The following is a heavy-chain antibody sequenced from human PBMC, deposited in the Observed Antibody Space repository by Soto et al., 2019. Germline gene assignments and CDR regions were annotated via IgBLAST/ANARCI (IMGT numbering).Heavy chain of an antibody. Sequence: QVQLQESGPGLVKPSQTLSLTCTVSGGSITSSGYYWSWIRQHPGEGLEWFGFASNSGSTSYNPSLKSRITRSVDTSSNQFSLNLKSVTAADTAVYYCARGGGSTKVDYWGQGTLVTVSP. CDR2: ASNSGST. D-gene: IGHD2-2*01. CDR3: ARGGGSTKVDY. J-gene: IGHJ4*02. CDR1: GGSITSSGYY. V-gene: IGHV4-31*03.